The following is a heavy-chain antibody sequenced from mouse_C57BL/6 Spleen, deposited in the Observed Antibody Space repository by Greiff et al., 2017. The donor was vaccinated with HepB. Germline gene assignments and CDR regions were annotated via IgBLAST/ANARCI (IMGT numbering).Heavy chain of an antibody. CDR1: GYTFTSYW. CDR3: AREAYGSSYWFAY. J-gene: IGHJ3*01. Sequence: VQLQQPGAELVKPGASVKLSCKASGYTFTSYWMHWVKQRPGQGLEWIGMIHPNSGSTNYNEKFKSKATLTVDKSSSTAYMQLSSLTSEDSAVYYCAREAYGSSYWFAYWGQGTLVTVSA. D-gene: IGHD1-1*01. CDR2: IHPNSGST. V-gene: IGHV1-64*01.